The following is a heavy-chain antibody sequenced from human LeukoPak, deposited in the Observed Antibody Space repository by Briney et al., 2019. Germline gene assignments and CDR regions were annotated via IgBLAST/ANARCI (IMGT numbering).Heavy chain of an antibody. CDR1: GYTFTKYL. V-gene: IGHV1-2*02. D-gene: IGHD5-12*01. J-gene: IGHJ4*02. CDR3: ARARGVIVATTKGGPFDY. Sequence: ASVKVSCRTSGYTFTKYLIHWVRQAPGQGLEWMGWINPNSGGTNYAQKFQGRVTMTRDTSISTAYMELSRLRSDDTAVYYCARARGVIVATTKGGPFDYWGQGTLVTVSS. CDR2: INPNSGGT.